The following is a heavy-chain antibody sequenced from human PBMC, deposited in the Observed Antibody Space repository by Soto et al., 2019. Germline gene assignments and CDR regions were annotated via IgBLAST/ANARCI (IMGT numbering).Heavy chain of an antibody. CDR1: GFTFSSYG. V-gene: IGHV3-33*01. CDR2: IWYDGSNK. J-gene: IGHJ6*02. D-gene: IGHD3-22*01. Sequence: QVQLVESGGGVVQPGRSLRLSCAASGFTFSSYGMHWVRQAPGKGLEWVAVIWYDGSNKYYADSVKGRFTISRDNSKNPLYLQMNSLRAEDTAVYYCARNSYHYDSSGQLGMDVWGQGTTVTVSS. CDR3: ARNSYHYDSSGQLGMDV.